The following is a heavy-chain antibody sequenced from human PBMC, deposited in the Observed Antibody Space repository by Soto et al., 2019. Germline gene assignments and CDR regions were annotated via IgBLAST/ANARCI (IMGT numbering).Heavy chain of an antibody. D-gene: IGHD3-10*01. CDR2: IGGSVGST. V-gene: IGHV3-23*01. Sequence: EVQLLESGGGLVQPGGSLRLSCAASGFTFSSYAMSWVRQAPGKGLEWVSAIGGSVGSTYYADYVKGRFTISRDNSKNTLYLQMNSLRAEDTAVYYCAKAPMVRGVIKFWGQGTLVTVSS. CDR3: AKAPMVRGVIKF. CDR1: GFTFSSYA. J-gene: IGHJ4*02.